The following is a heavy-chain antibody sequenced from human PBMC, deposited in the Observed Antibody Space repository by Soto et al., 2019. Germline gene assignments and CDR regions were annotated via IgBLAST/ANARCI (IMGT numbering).Heavy chain of an antibody. CDR1: GFTFSDHY. V-gene: IGHV3-72*01. J-gene: IGHJ3*02. CDR2: TRNKANSYTT. D-gene: IGHD4-17*01. Sequence: EVQLVASGGGLVQPGGSLRLSCAASGFTFSDHYMDWVRQAPGKGLEWVGRTRNKANSYTTEYAASVKGRFTISRDDSKNSLYLQMNSLKTEDTAVYYGARGSYGEDDAFDIWGQGTMVTVSS. CDR3: ARGSYGEDDAFDI.